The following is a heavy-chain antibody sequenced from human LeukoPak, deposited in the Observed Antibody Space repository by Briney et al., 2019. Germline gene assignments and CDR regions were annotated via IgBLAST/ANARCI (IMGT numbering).Heavy chain of an antibody. Sequence: GGSLRLSCAASGFTVSSNYMSWVRQAPGKGLEWVSVIYSGGSTYYADSVKGRFTISRDNSKNTLYPQMNSLRAEDTAVYYCATGDGYWYFDYWGQGTLVTVSS. V-gene: IGHV3-53*01. CDR2: IYSGGST. D-gene: IGHD3-22*01. J-gene: IGHJ4*02. CDR3: ATGDGYWYFDY. CDR1: GFTVSSNY.